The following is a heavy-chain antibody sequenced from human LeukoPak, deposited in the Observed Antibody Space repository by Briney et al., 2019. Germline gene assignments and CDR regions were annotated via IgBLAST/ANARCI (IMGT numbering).Heavy chain of an antibody. CDR2: ISAYNGDT. J-gene: IGHJ2*01. D-gene: IGHD2-21*01. CDR3: ARVGMAIGWSLDL. V-gene: IGHV1-18*01. CDR1: GYTFRSYG. Sequence: ASVKASCKASGYTFRSYGLSWVRQATGQGLERLGWISAYNGDTRYEQNFQGRVTLTTDTSTTTAYTELTNLRSDDTAVYYCARVGMAIGWSLDLWGRGTLVTVSS.